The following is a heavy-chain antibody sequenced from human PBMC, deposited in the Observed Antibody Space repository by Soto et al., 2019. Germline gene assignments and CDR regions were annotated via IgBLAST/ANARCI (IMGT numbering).Heavy chain of an antibody. CDR1: GGSISSSSYY. CDR2: IYYSGST. J-gene: IGHJ4*02. D-gene: IGHD6-6*01. V-gene: IGHV4-39*01. CDR3: ARHRGSSSRVIDY. Sequence: QLQLQESGPGLVKPSETLSLTCTVSGGSISSSSYYWGWIRQPPGKGLEWIGSIYYSGSTYYNPSLKSRVTISVDTSKNQFSLKLSSVTAADTAVYYCARHRGSSSRVIDYWGQGTLVTVSS.